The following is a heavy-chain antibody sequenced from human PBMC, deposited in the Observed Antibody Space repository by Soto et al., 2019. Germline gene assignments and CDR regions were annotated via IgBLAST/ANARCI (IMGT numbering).Heavy chain of an antibody. CDR1: GYSFTTYW. CDR3: ARGTVTSYLPNWFDP. CDR2: IYPGDSDT. V-gene: IGHV5-51*01. Sequence: EVQLVQSGAEVKKPGESLKISCKGSGYSFTTYWIGWVRQMPGRGLEWMGIIYPGDSDTRYSPSFRGQVTISADKSISTAYLQWSSLKASDTAMYYCARGTVTSYLPNWFDPWGQGTLVTVSS. D-gene: IGHD4-17*01. J-gene: IGHJ5*02.